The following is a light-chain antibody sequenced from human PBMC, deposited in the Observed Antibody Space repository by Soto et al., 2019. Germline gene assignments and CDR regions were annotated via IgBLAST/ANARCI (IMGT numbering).Light chain of an antibody. CDR2: GAS. J-gene: IGKJ4*01. Sequence: ESVLTQSPGTLSLSPGERATLSCRASQRVSSNYLAWYQQKPGQAPRLLIYGASTRATGIPDRFSGSGSGTDFTLTISILEPDDSAVYYCQQHSSWPLTFGGGTKVDIK. V-gene: IGKV3-20*01. CDR3: QQHSSWPLT. CDR1: QRVSSNY.